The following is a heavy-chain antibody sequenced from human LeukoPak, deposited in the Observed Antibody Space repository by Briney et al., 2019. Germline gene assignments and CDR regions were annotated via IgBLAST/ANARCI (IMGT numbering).Heavy chain of an antibody. V-gene: IGHV4-59*01. CDR1: GGSISSYY. CDR3: ARTLQSSGWYVDYFDY. Sequence: SETLSLTCTVSGGSISSYYWSWIRQPPGKGLEWIGYIYYSGSTNYNPSLKSRVTISVDTSKNQFSLKLSSVTAADTAVYYCARTLQSSGWYVDYFDYWGQGTLVTVSS. J-gene: IGHJ4*02. D-gene: IGHD6-19*01. CDR2: IYYSGST.